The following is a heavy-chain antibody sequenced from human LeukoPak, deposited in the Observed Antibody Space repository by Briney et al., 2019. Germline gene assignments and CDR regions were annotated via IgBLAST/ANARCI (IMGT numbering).Heavy chain of an antibody. D-gene: IGHD3-9*01. CDR2: ISSSSSYI. CDR1: GFTFSSYS. CDR3: ARDSDANVLRYFDWLSDFDY. J-gene: IGHJ4*02. Sequence: WGSLRLSCAASGFTFSSYSMNWVRQAPGKGLEWVSSISSSSSYIYYADSVKGRFTISRDNAKNSLYLQMNSLRAEDTAVYYCARDSDANVLRYFDWLSDFDYWGQGTLVTVSS. V-gene: IGHV3-21*01.